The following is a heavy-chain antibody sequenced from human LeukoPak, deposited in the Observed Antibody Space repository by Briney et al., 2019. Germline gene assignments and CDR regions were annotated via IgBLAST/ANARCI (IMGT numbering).Heavy chain of an antibody. D-gene: IGHD3-3*01. Sequence: ASVKVSCKVSGYTLTELSMHWVRQAPGKGLEWMGGFDPEDGETIYAQKFQGRVTVTEDTSTDTAYMELSSLRSEDTAVYYCATLFGVVIGTTRAWGQGTLVTVSS. V-gene: IGHV1-24*01. CDR2: FDPEDGET. J-gene: IGHJ5*02. CDR3: ATLFGVVIGTTRA. CDR1: GYTLTELS.